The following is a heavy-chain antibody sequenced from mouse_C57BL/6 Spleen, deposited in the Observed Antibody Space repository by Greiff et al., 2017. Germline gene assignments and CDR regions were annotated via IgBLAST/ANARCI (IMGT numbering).Heavy chain of an antibody. V-gene: IGHV1-39*01. D-gene: IGHD1-3*01. CDR2: INPNYGTT. CDR3: ARSGDAHYIDY. CDR1: GYSFTNYN. Sequence: VQLQQPGPELVKPGASVKISCKASGYSFTNYNMNWVKQSHGQSLEWIGVINPNYGTTSYNQKFKGKATLTVDQSSSTAYMQLNSLTSEDSAVYYCARSGDAHYIDYWGQGTTLTVSS. J-gene: IGHJ2*01.